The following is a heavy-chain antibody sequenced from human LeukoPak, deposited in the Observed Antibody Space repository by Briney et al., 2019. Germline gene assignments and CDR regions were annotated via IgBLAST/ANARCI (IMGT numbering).Heavy chain of an antibody. D-gene: IGHD3-10*01. Sequence: ASVKVSCKASGYTFTNYGITWVRQAPGQGLEWMGWISAYNGNTNYAQKFQGRVTMTTDTSTTTAYMDLRSLTSDDTAVYFCASGDRLVVRGVIGPCDYWGQGTLVTVSS. CDR2: ISAYNGNT. CDR3: ASGDRLVVRGVIGPCDY. J-gene: IGHJ4*02. CDR1: GYTFTNYG. V-gene: IGHV1-18*01.